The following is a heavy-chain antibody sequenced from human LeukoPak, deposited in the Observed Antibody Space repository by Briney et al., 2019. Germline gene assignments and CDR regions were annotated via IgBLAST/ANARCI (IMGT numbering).Heavy chain of an antibody. CDR1: GFTFSGVA. CDR3: ARCWQCPDY. CDR2: ITTTGSST. J-gene: IGHJ4*02. D-gene: IGHD6-19*01. V-gene: IGHV3-23*05. Sequence: TGGSLRLSCAASGFTFSGVAMNWVRQAPGKGLEWVSSITTTGSSTYYSDSVKGRFTISRDNSKNMLHLQMNSLRIEDTAVYFCARCWQCPDYWGQGTLVTVSS.